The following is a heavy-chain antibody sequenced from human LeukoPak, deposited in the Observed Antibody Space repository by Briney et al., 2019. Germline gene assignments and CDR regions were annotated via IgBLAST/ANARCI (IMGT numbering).Heavy chain of an antibody. D-gene: IGHD2-15*01. CDR2: ISGSGLST. Sequence: GGSLRLSCAASGFTFNSYSMNWVRQAPGKGLEWVSGISGSGLSTYYADSVTGRFTISRDKSKNTLYMQMNSLRAEDTAVYYCAMRLGSCSGGSCYSFAFDTWGQGTMVTVSS. J-gene: IGHJ3*02. V-gene: IGHV3-23*01. CDR1: GFTFNSYS. CDR3: AMRLGSCSGGSCYSFAFDT.